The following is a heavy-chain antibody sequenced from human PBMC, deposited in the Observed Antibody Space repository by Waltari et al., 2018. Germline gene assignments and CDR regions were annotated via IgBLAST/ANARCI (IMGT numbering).Heavy chain of an antibody. D-gene: IGHD1-26*01. J-gene: IGHJ6*02. V-gene: IGHV1-69*12. CDR1: GGTFSSYA. CDR2: HIPIFGTA. CDR3: ARGVGSYYNDYYYGMDV. Sequence: QVQLVQSGAEVKKPGSSVKVSCKASGGTFSSYAISWVRQAPGQGLEWMGGHIPIFGTANYEQKVQGRVTITADESTSTAYMELRSLRSEDTAVYYCARGVGSYYNDYYYGMDVWGQGTTVTVSS.